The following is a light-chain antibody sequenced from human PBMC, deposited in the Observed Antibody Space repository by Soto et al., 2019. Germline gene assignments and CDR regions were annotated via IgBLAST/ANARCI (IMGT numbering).Light chain of an antibody. V-gene: IGKV1-9*01. J-gene: IGKJ1*01. Sequence: IQLTQSLSSLSASVGDRVTITCRASQGISSYLAWYQQKPGKAPKLLIYATSTLQGGVPSRFSGSGSGTDFTLTISSLQPEDFATYYCQQLSTYPRTFGQGTKVEIK. CDR3: QQLSTYPRT. CDR2: ATS. CDR1: QGISSY.